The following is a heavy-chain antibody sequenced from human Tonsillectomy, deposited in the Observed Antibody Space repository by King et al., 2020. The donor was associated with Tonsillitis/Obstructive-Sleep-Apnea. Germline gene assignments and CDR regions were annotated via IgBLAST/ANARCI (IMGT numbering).Heavy chain of an antibody. J-gene: IGHJ6*03. CDR2: ISSSGSYT. Sequence: VQLVESGGGLVKPGGSLRLSCAASGFTLSDYYMTWIRQAPGKGLEWVSYISSSGSYTHYADSVKGRFTISTDNAKNSLYLQMNSLRAEDTAVYYCARDLIWAVPAAIKWNSMDVWAKGPRSPSP. V-gene: IGHV3-11*05. CDR3: ARDLIWAVPAAIKWNSMDV. CDR1: GFTLSDYY. D-gene: IGHD2-2*02.